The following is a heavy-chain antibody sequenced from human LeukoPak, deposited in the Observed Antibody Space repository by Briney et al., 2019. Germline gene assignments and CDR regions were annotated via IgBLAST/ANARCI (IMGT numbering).Heavy chain of an antibody. J-gene: IGHJ4*02. CDR1: GGSISSSSYY. CDR2: IYYSGST. Sequence: SETLSLTCTVSGGSISSSSYYWGWIRQPPGKGLEWIGSIYYSGSTYYNPSLKSRVTISVDTSKNQFSLKLSSVTAADTAVYYCARVSRKVVTAHAFDYWGQGTLVTVSS. CDR3: ARVSRKVVTAHAFDY. V-gene: IGHV4-39*01. D-gene: IGHD2-21*02.